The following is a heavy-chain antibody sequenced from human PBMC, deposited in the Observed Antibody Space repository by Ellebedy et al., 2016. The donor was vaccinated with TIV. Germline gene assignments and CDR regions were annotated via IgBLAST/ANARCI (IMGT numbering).Heavy chain of an antibody. CDR2: ISYDGSNK. CDR3: ARDLEVTPNY. D-gene: IGHD4-23*01. CDR1: GFTFSSYG. V-gene: IGHV3-30*03. Sequence: GESLKISXAASGFTFSSYGMHWVRQAPGKGLEWVAVISYDGSNKYYADSVKGRFTISRDNSKNTLYLQMNSLRAGDTAVYYCARDLEVTPNYWGQGTLVTVSS. J-gene: IGHJ4*02.